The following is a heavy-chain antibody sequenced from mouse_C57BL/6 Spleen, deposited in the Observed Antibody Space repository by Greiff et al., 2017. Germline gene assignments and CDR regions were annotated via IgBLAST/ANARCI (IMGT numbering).Heavy chain of an antibody. CDR3: ARGGDPNYYAMDY. V-gene: IGHV1-72*01. CDR1: GYTFTSYW. Sequence: VQLVESGAELVKPGASVKLSCKASGYTFTSYWMHWVKQRPGRGLEWIGRIDPNSGGTKYNEKFKSKATLTVDKPSSTAYMQLSSLTSEDSAVYYCARGGDPNYYAMDYWGQGTSVTVSS. J-gene: IGHJ4*01. CDR2: IDPNSGGT.